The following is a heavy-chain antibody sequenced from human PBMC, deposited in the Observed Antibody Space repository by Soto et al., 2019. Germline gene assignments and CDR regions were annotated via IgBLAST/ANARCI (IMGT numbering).Heavy chain of an antibody. J-gene: IGHJ4*02. D-gene: IGHD2-15*01. V-gene: IGHV4-59*01. Sequence: QVQLQESGPGLVKPSETLSLTGTVSGGSISSYYWSWIRQPPGKGLEWIGYIYYSGSTNYNPSLKSRVTISVDTSKNQFSLKLSSVTAADTAVYYCARAWGRVFDYWGQGTLVTVSS. CDR1: GGSISSYY. CDR3: ARAWGRVFDY. CDR2: IYYSGST.